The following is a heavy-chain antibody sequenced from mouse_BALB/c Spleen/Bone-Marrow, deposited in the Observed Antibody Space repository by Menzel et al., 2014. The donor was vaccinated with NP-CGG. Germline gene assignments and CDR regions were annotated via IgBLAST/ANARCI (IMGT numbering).Heavy chain of an antibody. CDR3: ARSHYPYYFDY. CDR2: IWADGST. J-gene: IGHJ2*01. Sequence: VQLQQSGPGLVAPSQSLSITCTVSGFSLTSYGVHWVRQPPGKGLEWLGVIWADGSTNYNSALMSRLSISKDNSKGQVFLKMNSLQTDDTAMYYCARSHYPYYFDYWGQGTTLTVSS. D-gene: IGHD1-2*01. V-gene: IGHV2-9*02. CDR1: GFSLTSYG.